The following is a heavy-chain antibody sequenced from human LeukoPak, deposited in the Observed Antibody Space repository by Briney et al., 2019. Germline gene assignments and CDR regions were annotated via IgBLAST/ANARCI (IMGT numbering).Heavy chain of an antibody. V-gene: IGHV4-39*07. D-gene: IGHD5-12*01. Sequence: SETLSLTCTVSGVSIKTNSDYWGWLRQPPGKGLEWIGSIYHVGGTYYNPSLKSRVTISIDTFKNQFSLKLTSVTAADTAIYYCARDGRSGYEDLWGPGTLVTVSS. CDR3: ARDGRSGYEDL. CDR1: GVSIKTNSDY. CDR2: IYHVGGT. J-gene: IGHJ5*02.